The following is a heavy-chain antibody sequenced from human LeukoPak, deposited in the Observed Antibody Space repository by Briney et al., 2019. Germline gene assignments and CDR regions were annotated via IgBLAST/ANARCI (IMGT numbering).Heavy chain of an antibody. D-gene: IGHD2-15*01. V-gene: IGHV4-4*07. Sequence: SETLSLTCSASGASITSYYWTWIRQPAGKGLEWIGRIYTSGSTNYNPSLKSRVTMSVDTSKNQFSLKLSSVTAADTAVYYCARDKVDCSGGSCYSVPYYGMDDWGQGTTVTVSS. J-gene: IGHJ6*02. CDR1: GASITSYY. CDR3: ARDKVDCSGGSCYSVPYYGMDD. CDR2: IYTSGST.